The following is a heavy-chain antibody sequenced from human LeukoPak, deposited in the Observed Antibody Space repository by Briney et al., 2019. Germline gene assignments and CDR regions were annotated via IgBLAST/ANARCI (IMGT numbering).Heavy chain of an antibody. D-gene: IGHD6-13*01. CDR3: ARETRQQLPQGWFDP. Sequence: GASVKVSCKASGYTFTRYGINWVRQAPGQGLEWMGWISAYNDNTKYAQRLQGRVTMTTDTSTSTAYMELRSLRSDDTAVYYCARETRQQLPQGWFDPWGQGTLVTVSS. CDR1: GYTFTRYG. CDR2: ISAYNDNT. V-gene: IGHV1-18*01. J-gene: IGHJ5*02.